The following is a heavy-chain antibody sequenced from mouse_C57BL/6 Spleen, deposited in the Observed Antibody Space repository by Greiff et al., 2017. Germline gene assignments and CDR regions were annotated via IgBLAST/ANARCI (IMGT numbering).Heavy chain of an antibody. CDR3: TRGDDYDGFDY. CDR2: IDPETGGT. D-gene: IGHD2-4*01. Sequence: VKLMESGAELVRPGASVTLSCKASGYTFTDYEMHWVKQTPVHGLEWIGAIDPETGGTAYNQKFKGKAILTADNSSSTAYMELRSLTSEDSAVYYCTRGDDYDGFDYWGQGTTLTVSS. J-gene: IGHJ2*01. V-gene: IGHV1-15*01. CDR1: GYTFTDYE.